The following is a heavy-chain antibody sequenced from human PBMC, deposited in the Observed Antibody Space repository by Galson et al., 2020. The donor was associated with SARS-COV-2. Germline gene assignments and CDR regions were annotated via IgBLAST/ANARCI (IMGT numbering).Heavy chain of an antibody. Sequence: SETLSLTCTVSGGSISSSSYYWGWIRQPPGKGLEWIGSIYYSGSTYYNPSLKSRVTISVDTSKNQFSLKLSSVTAADTAVYYCARNAIWFGELIFDWFDPWGQGTLVTVSS. D-gene: IGHD3-10*01. CDR2: IYYSGST. V-gene: IGHV4-39*01. J-gene: IGHJ5*02. CDR3: ARNAIWFGELIFDWFDP. CDR1: GGSISSSSYY.